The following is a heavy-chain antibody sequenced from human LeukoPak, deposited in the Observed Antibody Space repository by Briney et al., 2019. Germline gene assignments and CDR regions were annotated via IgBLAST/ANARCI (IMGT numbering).Heavy chain of an antibody. J-gene: IGHJ5*02. D-gene: IGHD6-6*01. CDR1: GFTVSSNY. V-gene: IGHV3-53*01. CDR2: IYSGGST. Sequence: PGGSLRLSCAASGFTVSSNYMSWVRQAPGKGLEWVSVIYSGGSTYYADSVKGRFTISRDNSKNTLYLQMNSLRAEDTAVYYCARVKYSSSSSWFDPWGQGTLVTVSS. CDR3: ARVKYSSSSSWFDP.